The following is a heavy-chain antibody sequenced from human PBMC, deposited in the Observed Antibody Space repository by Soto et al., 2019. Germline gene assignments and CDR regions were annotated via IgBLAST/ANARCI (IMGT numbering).Heavy chain of an antibody. V-gene: IGHV1-69*02. D-gene: IGHD6-6*01. CDR2: IIPILGIA. Sequence: SVKVSCKASGGTFSSYTISWVRQAPGQGLEWMGRIIPILGIANYAQKFQGRVTITADKSTSTAYMELSSLRSEDTAVYYCARALPGEQLAVHDAFDIWGQGTMVTVSS. J-gene: IGHJ3*02. CDR3: ARALPGEQLAVHDAFDI. CDR1: GGTFSSYT.